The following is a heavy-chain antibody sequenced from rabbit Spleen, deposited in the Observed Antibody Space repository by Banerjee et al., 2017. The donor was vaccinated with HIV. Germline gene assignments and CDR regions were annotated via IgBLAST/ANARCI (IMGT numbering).Heavy chain of an antibody. CDR1: GFSFSVNYY. V-gene: IGHV1S45*01. Sequence: QEQLVESGGGLVQPEGSLTLTCTASGFSFSVNYYLCWVRQAPGKGLEWIGCIATGSDSTAYASWAKGRFTISKTSSTTVTLQMTSLTAADTATYFCASPYPYNGNSYSPGLDLWGQGTLVTVS. J-gene: IGHJ3*01. D-gene: IGHD4-2*01. CDR3: ASPYPYNGNSYSPGLDL. CDR2: IATGSDST.